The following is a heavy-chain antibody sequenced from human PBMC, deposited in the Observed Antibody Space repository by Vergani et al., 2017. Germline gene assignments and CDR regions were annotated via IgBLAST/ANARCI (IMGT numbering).Heavy chain of an antibody. J-gene: IGHJ5*02. Sequence: EVQLVQSGAEVQKPGESLKISCQGSRYSITNYWIAWVRQRPGKGLEWMGIIYAGDSDVRYSPSFQGQVTMSVDKSLSTAYLQWSSLKASDTATYYCAKTHDFSSLYSSYNWFDPWGQGTQVTVSS. CDR1: RYSITNYW. CDR2: IYAGDSDV. CDR3: AKTHDFSSLYSSYNWFDP. V-gene: IGHV5-51*03. D-gene: IGHD3-3*01.